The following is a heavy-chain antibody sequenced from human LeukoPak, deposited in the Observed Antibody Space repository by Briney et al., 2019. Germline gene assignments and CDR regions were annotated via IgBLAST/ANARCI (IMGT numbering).Heavy chain of an antibody. D-gene: IGHD3-10*01. CDR3: ARGGLNTMVRGVMTRNWFDP. Sequence: SVKVSCKASGGTFSSYAISWVRQAPGQGLEWMGRIIPILGIANYAQKFQGRVTITADKSTSTAYMELSSLRSEDTAVYYCARGGLNTMVRGVMTRNWFDPWGQGTLVTASS. J-gene: IGHJ5*02. V-gene: IGHV1-69*04. CDR1: GGTFSSYA. CDR2: IIPILGIA.